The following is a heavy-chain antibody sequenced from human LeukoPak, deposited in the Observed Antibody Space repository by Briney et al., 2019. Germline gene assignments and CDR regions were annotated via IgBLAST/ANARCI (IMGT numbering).Heavy chain of an antibody. CDR2: INHSGST. CDR3: ARGTPYCSGGSCYSYYYYYYYMDV. CDR1: GGSFSGYY. V-gene: IGHV4-34*01. Sequence: SETLSLTCAVYGGSFSGYYWSWIRQPPGKGLEWIGEINHSGSTNYNPSLKSRVTISVDTSKNQFSLKLSSVTAADTAVYYCARGTPYCSGGSCYSYYYYYYYMDVWGKGTTVTVSS. J-gene: IGHJ6*03. D-gene: IGHD2-15*01.